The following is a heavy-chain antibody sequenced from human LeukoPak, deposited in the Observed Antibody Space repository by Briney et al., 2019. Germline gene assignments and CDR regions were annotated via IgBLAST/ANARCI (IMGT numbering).Heavy chain of an antibody. Sequence: SETLSLTCAVYGGSFSGYYWSWIRQPPGKGLEWIGEINHSGSTNYNPSLKSRVTISVDTSKNQFSLKLSSVTAADTAVYYCARGRTWYDSSGYYSRSSAFDIWGQGTMVTVSS. CDR2: INHSGST. CDR3: ARGRTWYDSSGYYSRSSAFDI. J-gene: IGHJ3*02. D-gene: IGHD3-22*01. CDR1: GGSFSGYY. V-gene: IGHV4-34*01.